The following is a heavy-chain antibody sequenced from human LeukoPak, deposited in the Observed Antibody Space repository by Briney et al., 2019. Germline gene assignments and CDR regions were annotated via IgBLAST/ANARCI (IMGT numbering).Heavy chain of an antibody. CDR2: INSDGGST. CDR1: GFTFSSYW. J-gene: IGHJ4*02. D-gene: IGHD3-10*01. V-gene: IGHV3-74*01. Sequence: GGSLRLSCAASGFTFSSYWMHWVRQAPGKGLVWVSRINSDGGSTSYADSVKGRFTISRDNAKNTLYLQMNSLRAEDTAVYYCARVASAGSGRSNYYFDYWGQGTLVTVSS. CDR3: ARVASAGSGRSNYYFDY.